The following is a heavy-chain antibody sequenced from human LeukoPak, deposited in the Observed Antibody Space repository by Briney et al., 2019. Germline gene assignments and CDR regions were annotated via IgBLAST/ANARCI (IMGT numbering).Heavy chain of an antibody. CDR1: GGSISFYY. CDR3: VRSYDTSGYFHAFDI. CDR2: IYYSGST. J-gene: IGHJ3*02. D-gene: IGHD3-22*01. V-gene: IGHV4-59*01. Sequence: SETLSLTCTVSGGSISFYYWSWIRQPPGKGLEWIGYIYYSGSTTYNPSLKSRVTISVHASKTQFSLKLSSVTAADTAMYYCVRSYDTSGYFHAFDIWGQGTEVTVSS.